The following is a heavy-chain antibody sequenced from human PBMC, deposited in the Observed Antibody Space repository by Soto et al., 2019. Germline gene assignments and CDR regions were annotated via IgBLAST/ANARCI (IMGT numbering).Heavy chain of an antibody. CDR3: AKPLQQWLLQGSGVDV. J-gene: IGHJ6*02. CDR1: GFSFGEYS. V-gene: IGHV3-23*01. D-gene: IGHD6-19*01. Sequence: PGGSLRLSCSASGFSFGEYSMTWVRQAPGKGLQWVSAISGDTATTHYADSVKGRFTISRDNSRDTLYLQMNSLRVEDTAIYYCAKPLQQWLLQGSGVDVWGQGTTVTVS. CDR2: ISGDTATT.